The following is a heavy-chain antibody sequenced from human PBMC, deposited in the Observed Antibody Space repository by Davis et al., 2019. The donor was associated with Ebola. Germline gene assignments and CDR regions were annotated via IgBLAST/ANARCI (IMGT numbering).Heavy chain of an antibody. CDR2: ISGSGGST. J-gene: IGHJ4*02. V-gene: IGHV3-23*01. CDR3: AKGTRDY. Sequence: GGSPRLSCAASGFVFSSYVMSWVRRAPGKGLEWVSAISGSGGSTYYADSVKGRFTISRDNSKNTVYLQMNSLRAEDTAVYYCAKGTRDYWGQGTLVTVSS. CDR1: GFVFSSYV.